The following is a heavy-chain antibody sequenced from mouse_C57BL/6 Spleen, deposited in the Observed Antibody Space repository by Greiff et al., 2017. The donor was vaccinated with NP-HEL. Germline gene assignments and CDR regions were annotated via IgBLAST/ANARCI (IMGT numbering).Heavy chain of an antibody. CDR3: CGAQAMDY. CDR2: IRLKSDNYAT. Sequence: EVQRVESGGGLVQPGGSMKLSCVASGFTFSDYWMNWVRQSPEKGLEWVAQIRLKSDNYATHYAESVKGRFTISRDDSKSSVYLQMNNLRAEDTGIYYPCGAQAMDYWGQGTSVTVSS. D-gene: IGHD3-2*02. J-gene: IGHJ4*01. V-gene: IGHV6-3*01. CDR1: GFTFSDYW.